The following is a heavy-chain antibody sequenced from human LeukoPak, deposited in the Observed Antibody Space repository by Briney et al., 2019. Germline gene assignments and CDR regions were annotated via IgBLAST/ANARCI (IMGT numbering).Heavy chain of an antibody. D-gene: IGHD3-22*01. CDR1: GYTFTSYA. Sequence: ASVKVSCKVSGYTFTSYAMNWVRQAPGQGLEWMGWINTNTGNPTYAQGFTGRFVFSLDTSVSTAYLQISSLKAEDTAVYYCARQDYYDSSGPTDYYYYGMDVWGQGTTVTVSS. J-gene: IGHJ6*02. CDR3: ARQDYYDSSGPTDYYYYGMDV. CDR2: INTNTGNP. V-gene: IGHV7-4-1*02.